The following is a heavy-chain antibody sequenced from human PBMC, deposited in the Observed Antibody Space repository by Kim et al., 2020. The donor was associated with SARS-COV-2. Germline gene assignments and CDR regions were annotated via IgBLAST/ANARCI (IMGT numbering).Heavy chain of an antibody. CDR3: ARAPAAGTHY. V-gene: IGHV1-3*01. CDR2: KT. D-gene: IGHD6-13*01. J-gene: IGHJ4*02. Sequence: KTEYAQAFPGRVTITRATSASTAYMELSSLRSEDTAVYYCARAPAAGTHYWGQGTLVTVSS.